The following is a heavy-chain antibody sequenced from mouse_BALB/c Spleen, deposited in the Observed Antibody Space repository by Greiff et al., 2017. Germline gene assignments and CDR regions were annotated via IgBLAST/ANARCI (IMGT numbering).Heavy chain of an antibody. V-gene: IGHV1-87*01. D-gene: IGHD4-1*01. CDR3: ARRDWLYAMDY. Sequence: QVQLQQSGAELARPGASVKLSCKASGYTFTSYWMQWVKQRPGQGLEWIGAIYPGDGDTRYTQKFKGKATLTADKSSSTAYMQLRSLAAEDSAVYYCARRDWLYAMDYWGQGTSVTVSS. J-gene: IGHJ4*01. CDR2: IYPGDGDT. CDR1: GYTFTSYW.